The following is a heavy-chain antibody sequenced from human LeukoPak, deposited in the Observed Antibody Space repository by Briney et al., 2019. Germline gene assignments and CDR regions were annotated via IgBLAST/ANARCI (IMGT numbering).Heavy chain of an antibody. V-gene: IGHV3-30*18. CDR1: GFTFSSYG. CDR3: AKDRWLQSVYYDFDY. Sequence: QPGGSLRLSCAASGFTFSSYGMHWVRQAPGKGLEWVAVISYDGSNKYYADSVKGRFTISRDNSKNTLYLQMNSLRAEDTAVYYCAKDRWLQSVYYDFDYWGQGTLVTVSS. CDR2: ISYDGSNK. J-gene: IGHJ4*02. D-gene: IGHD5-24*01.